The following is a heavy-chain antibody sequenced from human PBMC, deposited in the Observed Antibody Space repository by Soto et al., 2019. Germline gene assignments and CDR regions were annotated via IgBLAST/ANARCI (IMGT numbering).Heavy chain of an antibody. CDR1: GFIFSNYA. CDR3: VKVPLRLRLFDY. CDR2: ISSNGGST. V-gene: IGHV3-64D*08. Sequence: GGSLRLSCSSSGFIFSNYAMYWVRQTPGKGLEYVPHISSNGGSTNYADSVKGRFTISRDNSKNTLYLQMSSLRDEDTAVYYYVKVPLRLRLFDYWGQGAPVTVSS. J-gene: IGHJ4*02. D-gene: IGHD3-16*01.